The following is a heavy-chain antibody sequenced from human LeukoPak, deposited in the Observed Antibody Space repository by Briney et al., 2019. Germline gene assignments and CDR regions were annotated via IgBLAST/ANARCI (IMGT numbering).Heavy chain of an antibody. V-gene: IGHV3-7*03. CDR2: IKQDGSEK. Sequence: GGSLRLSCAASGFTFSNAWMSWVRQAPGKGLEWVANIKQDGSEKYYVDSVKGRFTVSRDNAKNSLYLQMNSLRAEDTAVYYCAKGGGFDWLNYYYMDVWGKGTTVIISS. D-gene: IGHD3-9*01. J-gene: IGHJ6*03. CDR3: AKGGGFDWLNYYYMDV. CDR1: GFTFSNAW.